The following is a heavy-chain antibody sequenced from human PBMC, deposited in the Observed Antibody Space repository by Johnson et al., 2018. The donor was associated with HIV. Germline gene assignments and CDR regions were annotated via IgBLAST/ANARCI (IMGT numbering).Heavy chain of an antibody. V-gene: IGHV3-13*01. D-gene: IGHD2-2*01. Sequence: MQLVESGGGLLQPGGSLRLSCAASGFTFSSYDMHWVRQATGKGLEWVSAIGTAGDTYYPGSVKGRFTISRENAKNSLYLQMNSLRAGDTAVYYCARQVYCSSTSCSSAFDIWGQGTVVTVSS. CDR3: ARQVYCSSTSCSSAFDI. CDR2: IGTAGDT. CDR1: GFTFSSYD. J-gene: IGHJ3*02.